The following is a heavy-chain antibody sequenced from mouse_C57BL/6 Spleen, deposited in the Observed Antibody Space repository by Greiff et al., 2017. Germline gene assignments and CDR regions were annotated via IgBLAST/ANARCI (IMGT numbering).Heavy chain of an antibody. V-gene: IGHV1-55*01. D-gene: IGHD2-3*01. CDR2: IYPGGGST. J-gene: IGHJ4*01. Sequence: QVQLQQPGAELVKPGASVKMSCKASGYTFTSYWLTWVKQRPGQGLEWIGDIYPGGGSTNYNEKFKSKATLTVDTSSSTAYMQLSSLTSEDSAVYSCARGLLLDYAMDYWGKGTSVTVSS. CDR3: ARGLLLDYAMDY. CDR1: GYTFTSYW.